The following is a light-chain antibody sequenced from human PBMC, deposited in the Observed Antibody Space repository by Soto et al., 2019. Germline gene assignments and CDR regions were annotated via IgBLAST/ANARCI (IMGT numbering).Light chain of an antibody. CDR3: SSYTSSSTYV. J-gene: IGLJ1*01. CDR1: SSVVGGYNY. V-gene: IGLV2-14*01. Sequence: QSVLTQPASVSGSPGQSITISCTGTSSVVGGYNYVSWYQQHPGKAPKLMIYDVSNRPSGVSNRFSGSKSGNTASLTISGLQADDEADYYCSSYTSSSTYVFGTGTKVTVL. CDR2: DVS.